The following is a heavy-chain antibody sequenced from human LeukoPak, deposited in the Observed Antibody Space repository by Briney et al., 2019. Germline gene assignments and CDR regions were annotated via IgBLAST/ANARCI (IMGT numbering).Heavy chain of an antibody. Sequence: PGRSLRLSCAASGFTFSSYGMHWVRQAPGKGREWVAVISYDGSNKYYADSVKGRFTISRDNSKNTLYLQMNSLRAEDTAVYYCAKEGIVGLKGAFDIWGQGTMVTVSS. CDR1: GFTFSSYG. D-gene: IGHD1-26*01. V-gene: IGHV3-30*18. J-gene: IGHJ3*02. CDR2: ISYDGSNK. CDR3: AKEGIVGLKGAFDI.